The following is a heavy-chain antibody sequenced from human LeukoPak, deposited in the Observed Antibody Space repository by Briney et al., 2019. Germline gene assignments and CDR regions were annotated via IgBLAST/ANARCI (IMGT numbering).Heavy chain of an antibody. Sequence: GGSLRLSCAASGFTFNDYYMSWIRQAPGKGLEWVSVISSSGGHTNYADSVKGRFTISRDNAKNSLYPQMNSLRAEDTAVYYCARDRDTYYYDSSGYYYFDYWGQGTLVTVSS. CDR3: ARDRDTYYYDSSGYYYFDY. CDR1: GFTFNDYY. V-gene: IGHV3-11*06. CDR2: ISSSGGHT. D-gene: IGHD3-22*01. J-gene: IGHJ4*02.